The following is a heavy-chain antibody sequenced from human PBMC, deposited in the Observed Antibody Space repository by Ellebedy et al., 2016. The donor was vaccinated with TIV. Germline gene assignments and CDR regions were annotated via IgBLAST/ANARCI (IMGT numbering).Heavy chain of an antibody. CDR3: ASSNAG. Sequence: GESLKISCAASGFSFRSQWMRWVRQAPGKGLEWVAEITPDGSKKYYLDSVKGRFTVSRDNPTNSLYLQMNSLTVEDTAVYYCASSNAGWGQGTLVTVSS. V-gene: IGHV3-7*01. J-gene: IGHJ4*02. CDR2: ITPDGSKK. CDR1: GFSFRSQW.